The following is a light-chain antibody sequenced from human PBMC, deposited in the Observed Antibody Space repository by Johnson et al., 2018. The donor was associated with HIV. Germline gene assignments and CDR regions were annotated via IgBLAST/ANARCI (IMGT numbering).Light chain of an antibody. CDR2: ENN. J-gene: IGLJ1*01. CDR3: GTWDSSLSAGGG. CDR1: SSNIGNNY. Sequence: QSVLTQPPSVSAAPGQKVTISCSGSSSNIGNNYVSWYQQLPGTAPKLLIYENNKRPSGIPDRFSGSKSGTSATLGITGLQTGDEADYYCGTWDSSLSAGGGFGTVTKVTVL. V-gene: IGLV1-51*02.